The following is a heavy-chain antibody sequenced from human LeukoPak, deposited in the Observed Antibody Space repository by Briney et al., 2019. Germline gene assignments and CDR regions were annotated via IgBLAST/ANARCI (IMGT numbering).Heavy chain of an antibody. CDR1: GSTLSSYW. J-gene: IGHJ6*02. CDR3: ARLNDVWDYYYYGMDV. CDR2: IKQDGSEK. D-gene: IGHD1-1*01. Sequence: GGSLRLSCAASGSTLSSYWMTWVRQAPGKGLEWVANIKQDGSEKNYVDSVKGRFTISRDNAKNSLFLQMNSLRAEDTAVYYCARLNDVWDYYYYGMDVWGQGTTVTVSS. V-gene: IGHV3-7*01.